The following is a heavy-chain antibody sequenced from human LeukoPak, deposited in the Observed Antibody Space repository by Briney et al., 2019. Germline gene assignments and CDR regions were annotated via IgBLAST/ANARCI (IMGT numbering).Heavy chain of an antibody. Sequence: GGSLRLSCSASGFTFSTYGMHGVRQAPGKGLEWVAVIWYDGGNKFYGDSVKGRFTISRDNSKNTLYLQMNSLRADDTAVYYGARGLQWFGEYMRFDPWGQGTLVTVSS. CDR1: GFTFSTYG. J-gene: IGHJ5*02. CDR3: ARGLQWFGEYMRFDP. V-gene: IGHV3-33*01. D-gene: IGHD3-10*01. CDR2: IWYDGGNK.